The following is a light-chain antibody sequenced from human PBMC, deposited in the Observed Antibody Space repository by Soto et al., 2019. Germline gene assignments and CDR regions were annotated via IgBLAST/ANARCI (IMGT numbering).Light chain of an antibody. CDR1: QSINNW. J-gene: IGKJ1*01. V-gene: IGKV1-5*03. CDR3: QHYNSYSEA. CDR2: KAS. Sequence: IPMTQSPSPLSASVGDSVTIHCRASQSINNWLAWYQQKPGKAPILLIYKASSLESGVPSRFSGSGSGTEFTLTISSLQPDDFATYYCQHYNSYSEAFGQGTKV.